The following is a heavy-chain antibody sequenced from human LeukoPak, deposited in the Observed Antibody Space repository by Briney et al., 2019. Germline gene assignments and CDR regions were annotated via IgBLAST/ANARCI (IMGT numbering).Heavy chain of an antibody. D-gene: IGHD2/OR15-2a*01. V-gene: IGHV4-59*01. CDR1: GGSSSSYY. J-gene: IGHJ6*02. CDR3: ARTNSRAYYYGMDV. Sequence: SETLALTCTVSGGSSSSYYWSWIRQPPGKGLEWIGYIYYSGSTNYNPSLKSRVTISVDTSKNQFSLKLSSVTAADTAVYYCARTNSRAYYYGMDVWGQGTTVTVFS. CDR2: IYYSGST.